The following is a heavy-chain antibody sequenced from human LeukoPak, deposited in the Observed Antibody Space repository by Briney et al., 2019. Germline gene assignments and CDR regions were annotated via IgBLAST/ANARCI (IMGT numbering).Heavy chain of an antibody. V-gene: IGHV3-30*02. Sequence: GGSLRLSCAASGFTFSTYGMHWVRQAPGKGLEWVSFVWSDGSNKYYTDSVKGRFTISRDNSKITLYLQMNSLRGEDTAVYYCAKKTADYYYMDVWGKGTTVTVSS. CDR1: GFTFSTYG. J-gene: IGHJ6*03. CDR3: AKKTADYYYMDV. CDR2: VWSDGSNK.